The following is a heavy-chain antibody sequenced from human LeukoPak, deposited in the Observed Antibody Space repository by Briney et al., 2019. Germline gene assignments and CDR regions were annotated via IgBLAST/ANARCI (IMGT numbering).Heavy chain of an antibody. J-gene: IGHJ5*02. V-gene: IGHV1-2*02. Sequence: ASVKVSFTCSGYSFTVSVMNWSWIAPGQGLEWMGWINPNSGGTNYAQKFQGRVTMTRVPYIRTAYMQPSRLTSDDTAVYYCTRDRGIAEPDSFYPWREGTLVTVSS. CDR1: GYSFTVSV. D-gene: IGHD6-13*01. CDR3: TRDRGIAEPDSFYP. CDR2: INPNSGGT.